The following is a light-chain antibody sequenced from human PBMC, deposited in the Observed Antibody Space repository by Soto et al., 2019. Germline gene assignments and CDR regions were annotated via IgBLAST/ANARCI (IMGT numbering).Light chain of an antibody. CDR2: DVS. J-gene: IGLJ1*01. V-gene: IGLV2-14*01. Sequence: QSVLTQPASVSGSPGQSITISCTGTSSDVGGYNYVSWYQQHPGKAPQLMISDVSNRPSGVSIRFSGSKSGNTASLTISGLQAEDEADYYCSSYTSTGTYVFGTGTKLTVL. CDR1: SSDVGGYNY. CDR3: SSYTSTGTYV.